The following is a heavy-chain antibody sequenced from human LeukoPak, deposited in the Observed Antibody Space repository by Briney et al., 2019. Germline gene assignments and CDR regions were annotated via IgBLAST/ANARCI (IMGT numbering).Heavy chain of an antibody. D-gene: IGHD4-23*01. V-gene: IGHV3-53*01. CDR2: IYSGGST. J-gene: IGHJ4*02. CDR3: AKERVRDYGDNSL. Sequence: GGSLRLSCAASGFTVSSNYMSWVRQAPGKGLEWVSVIYSGGSTYYADSVKGRFTISRDNSKNTLYLQMNSLRAEDTAVYYCAKERVRDYGDNSLWGQGTLVTVSS. CDR1: GFTVSSNY.